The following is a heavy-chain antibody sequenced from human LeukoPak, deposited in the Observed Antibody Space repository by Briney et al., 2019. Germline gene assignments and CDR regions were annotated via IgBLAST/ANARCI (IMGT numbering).Heavy chain of an antibody. J-gene: IGHJ4*02. D-gene: IGHD3-10*01. CDR2: ISYDGSNK. CDR1: GFTFSSYA. V-gene: IGHV3-30-3*01. Sequence: GGSLRLSCAAFGFTFSSYAMHWVRQAPGKGLEWVAVISYDGSNKYYADSVKGRFTISRDNSKNTLYLQMNSLRAEDTAVYYCARVLRTYYYGSGSYGYWGQGTLVTVSS. CDR3: ARVLRTYYYGSGSYGY.